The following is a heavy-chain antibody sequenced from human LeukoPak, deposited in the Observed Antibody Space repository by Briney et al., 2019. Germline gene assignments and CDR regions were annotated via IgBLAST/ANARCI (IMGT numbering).Heavy chain of an antibody. D-gene: IGHD4-11*01. Sequence: ASVKVSCKASGYTFTGYYIEWVRQAPGQGLEWMGWINPNSGGTNYAQKFQGRVTMTRDTSISTAYMDLSRLRSDDTAVYYCARIPRGPYSNYFDYWGQGTLVTVSS. J-gene: IGHJ4*02. CDR1: GYTFTGYY. CDR2: INPNSGGT. CDR3: ARIPRGPYSNYFDY. V-gene: IGHV1-2*02.